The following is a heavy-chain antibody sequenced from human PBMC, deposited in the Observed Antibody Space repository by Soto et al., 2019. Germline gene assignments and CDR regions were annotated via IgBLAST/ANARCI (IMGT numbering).Heavy chain of an antibody. CDR3: ARDHDSSGHTPVDY. CDR1: GFTFSSYA. CDR2: ISYDGSNK. D-gene: IGHD3-22*01. V-gene: IGHV3-30-3*01. Sequence: GGSLRLSCAASGFTFSSYAMHWVRQAPGKGLEWVAVISYDGSNKYYADSVKGRFTISRDNSKNTLYLQMNSLRAEDTAVYYCARDHDSSGHTPVDYWGQGTLVTVSS. J-gene: IGHJ4*02.